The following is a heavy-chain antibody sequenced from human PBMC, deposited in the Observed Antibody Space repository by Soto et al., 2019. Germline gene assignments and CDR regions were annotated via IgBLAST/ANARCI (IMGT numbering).Heavy chain of an antibody. CDR1: GGTFSSYA. J-gene: IGHJ5*02. Sequence: SVKVPCKASGGTFSSYAISWVRQAPGQGLEWMGGIIPIFGTANYAQKFQGRVTITADESTSTAHMDLSSLRSEDTAVYYCASCIAARPGWFEPWGQGTLVTVSS. V-gene: IGHV1-69*13. CDR2: IIPIFGTA. D-gene: IGHD6-6*01. CDR3: ASCIAARPGWFEP.